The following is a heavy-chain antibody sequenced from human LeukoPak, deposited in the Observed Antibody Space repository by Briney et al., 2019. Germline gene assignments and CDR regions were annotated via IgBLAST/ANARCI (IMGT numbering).Heavy chain of an antibody. D-gene: IGHD6-13*01. CDR2: ISSSSSYI. CDR1: GFTFSSYS. CDR3: ARVGSSWPNWFDP. V-gene: IGHV3-21*01. Sequence: GGSLRLSCAASGFTFSSYSMNWVRQAPGKGLEWVSSISSSSSYIYYADSVKGRFTISRDNAKNSLYLQMNSLRAEDTAVYYCARVGSSWPNWFDPWGQGTLVTVSS. J-gene: IGHJ5*02.